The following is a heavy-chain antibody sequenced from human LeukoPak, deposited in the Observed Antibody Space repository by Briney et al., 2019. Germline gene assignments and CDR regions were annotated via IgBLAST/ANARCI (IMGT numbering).Heavy chain of an antibody. CDR2: IYYSGST. Sequence: PSETLSLTCTVSGGSISSYYWSWIRQPPGKGLEWIGYIYYSGSTNYNPSLKSRVTTSVDTSKNQFSLKLSSVTAADTAVYYCARGDTAMVQYFDYWGQGTLVTVSS. V-gene: IGHV4-59*01. CDR3: ARGDTAMVQYFDY. CDR1: GGSISSYY. D-gene: IGHD5-18*01. J-gene: IGHJ4*02.